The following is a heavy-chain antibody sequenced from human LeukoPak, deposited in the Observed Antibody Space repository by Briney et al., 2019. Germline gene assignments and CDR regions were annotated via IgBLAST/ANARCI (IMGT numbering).Heavy chain of an antibody. D-gene: IGHD2-15*01. CDR3: AKDRVCSGGICSFAY. Sequence: GGSLRLSCAASGFTFSSYAMSWVRQAPGKGLEWVSGISGSGGSTYYGDSVKGRFTISRDNSKNMMYLQMNSLRAEDTAVYYCAKDRVCSGGICSFAYWGQGTLVTASS. CDR1: GFTFSSYA. V-gene: IGHV3-23*01. CDR2: ISGSGGST. J-gene: IGHJ4*02.